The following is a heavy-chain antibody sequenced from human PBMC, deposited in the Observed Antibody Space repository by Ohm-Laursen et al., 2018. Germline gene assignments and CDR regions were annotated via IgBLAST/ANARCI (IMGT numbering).Heavy chain of an antibody. J-gene: IGHJ4*02. CDR2: INPNTGGT. V-gene: IGHV1-2*02. CDR1: GYTFTVNY. CDR3: ARVVSTLRYFDWLPEEFFDY. Sequence: ASVKVSCKASGYTFTVNYIHWVRQAPGQGLEWMGWINPNTGGTNYAQKFRGRVTMTRDTSITTAYMELSRLSSDDTAVYFCARVVSTLRYFDWLPEEFFDYWGQGTPVTVSS. D-gene: IGHD3-9*01.